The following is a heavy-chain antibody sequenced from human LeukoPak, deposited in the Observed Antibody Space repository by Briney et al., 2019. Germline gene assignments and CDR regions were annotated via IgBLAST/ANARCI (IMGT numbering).Heavy chain of an antibody. Sequence: SETLCLTCTASGGSISSSSYYWGWIRQPPGKGLEWIGSIYYSGITYYNPSLQSRVTISVDTSKNQFFLKLTSVTAADTAVYYCARHIWCGELLEGGFDYWGQGTLVTVSS. V-gene: IGHV4-39*01. CDR2: IYYSGIT. CDR1: GGSISSSSYY. D-gene: IGHD3-10*01. J-gene: IGHJ4*02. CDR3: ARHIWCGELLEGGFDY.